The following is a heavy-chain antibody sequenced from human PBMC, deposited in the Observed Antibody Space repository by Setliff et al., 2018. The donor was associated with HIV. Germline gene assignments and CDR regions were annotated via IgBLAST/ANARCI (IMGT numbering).Heavy chain of an antibody. D-gene: IGHD2-15*01. CDR1: GFTFSSYA. Sequence: GESLKISCAASGFTFSSYAMSWVRQAPGKGLEWVSAISGSGGSTYYADSVKGRFTISRDKNTLYLQMNSLRAEDTAVYYCAKETGYCSGGSWGGAFDIWGQGTMVTVSS. V-gene: IGHV3-23*01. CDR2: ISGSGGST. CDR3: AKETGYCSGGSWGGAFDI. J-gene: IGHJ3*02.